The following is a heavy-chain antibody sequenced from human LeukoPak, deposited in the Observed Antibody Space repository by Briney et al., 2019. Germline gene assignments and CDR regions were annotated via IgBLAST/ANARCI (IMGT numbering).Heavy chain of an antibody. V-gene: IGHV3-48*03. CDR1: GFTFSSYE. J-gene: IGHJ4*02. Sequence: GGSLRLSCAASGFTFSSYEMNWVRQAPGKGLEWVSYISGSGSTIYYADSVKGRFTISRDNAKNSLYLQMNSLTAEDTAVYYCARESFAARWDWGQGTLVTVSS. CDR2: ISGSGSTI. CDR3: ARESFAARWD. D-gene: IGHD6-6*01.